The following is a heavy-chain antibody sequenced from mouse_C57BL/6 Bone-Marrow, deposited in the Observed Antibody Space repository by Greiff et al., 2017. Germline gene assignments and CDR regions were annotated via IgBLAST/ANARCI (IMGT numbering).Heavy chain of an antibody. V-gene: IGHV1-78*01. CDR1: GYTFTDHT. D-gene: IGHD2-3*01. J-gene: IGHJ2*01. CDR3: ARKGDGLYYFDY. Sequence: VQLQESDAELVKPGASVKISCKVSGYTFTDHTIHWMKQRPEQGLEWIGYIYPRDGSTKYNEQFKGKATLTADKSSSTAYMQLNSLTSEDSAVYFCARKGDGLYYFDYGGQGTTLTVSS. CDR2: IYPRDGST.